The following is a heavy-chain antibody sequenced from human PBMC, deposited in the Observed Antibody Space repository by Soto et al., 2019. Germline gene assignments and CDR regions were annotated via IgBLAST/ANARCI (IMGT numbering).Heavy chain of an antibody. D-gene: IGHD2-15*01. CDR2: ISYDGSNK. CDR3: AKETYSGPLDY. Sequence: QVQLVESGGGVVQPGRSLRLSCAASGFTFSSYGMHWVRQAPGKGLEWVAVISYDGSNKYYADSVKGRFTISRDNSKNTLYLQMNSLRAEDTAVYKCAKETYSGPLDYWGQGTLVTVSS. J-gene: IGHJ4*02. V-gene: IGHV3-30*18. CDR1: GFTFSSYG.